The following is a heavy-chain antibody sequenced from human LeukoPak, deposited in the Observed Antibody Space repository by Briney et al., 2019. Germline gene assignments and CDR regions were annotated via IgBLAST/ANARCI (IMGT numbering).Heavy chain of an antibody. CDR1: GGSISSGSYY. CDR2: IYTSGST. Sequence: PSETLSLTCTVSGGSISSGSYYWSWIRQPAGKGLEWIGRIYTSGSTNYNPSLKSRVTISVDTSKNQFSLKLSSVTAADTAVYYCAREVGDYGDYCLDYWGQGTLVTVSS. J-gene: IGHJ4*02. V-gene: IGHV4-61*02. CDR3: AREVGDYGDYCLDY. D-gene: IGHD4-17*01.